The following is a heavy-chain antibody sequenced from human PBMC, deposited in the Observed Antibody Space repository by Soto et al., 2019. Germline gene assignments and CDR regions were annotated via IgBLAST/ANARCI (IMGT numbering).Heavy chain of an antibody. J-gene: IGHJ6*02. D-gene: IGHD2-2*02. CDR3: ASSFSQPEHCSSTSCYTGRDYYYYGMDV. V-gene: IGHV5-10-1*01. Sequence: GESLKISCNGSGYSFTSYWISWVRQMPWKGLEWKGRIDPSDSYTNYSPSFQGHVTISADKSISTAYLQWSSLKASDTAMYYCASSFSQPEHCSSTSCYTGRDYYYYGMDVWGQGTTVTVSS. CDR1: GYSFTSYW. CDR2: IDPSDSYT.